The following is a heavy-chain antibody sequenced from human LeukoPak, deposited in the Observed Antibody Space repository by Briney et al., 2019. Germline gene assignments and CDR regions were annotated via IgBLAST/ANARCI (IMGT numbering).Heavy chain of an antibody. V-gene: IGHV3-11*01. D-gene: IGHD6-19*01. CDR3: AREAIAVAGRDDNYYYYGMDV. CDR2: ISSSGSTI. CDR1: GFTFSDYY. Sequence: GGSLRLSWAASGFTFSDYYMSWIRQAPGKGLEWVSYISSSGSTIYYADSVKGRFTISRDNAKNSLYLQMNSLRAEDTAVYYCAREAIAVAGRDDNYYYYGMDVWGQGTTVTVSS. J-gene: IGHJ6*02.